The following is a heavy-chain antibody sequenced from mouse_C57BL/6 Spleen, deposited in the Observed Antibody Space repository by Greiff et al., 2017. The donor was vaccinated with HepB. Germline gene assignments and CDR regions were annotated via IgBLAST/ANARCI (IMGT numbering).Heavy chain of an antibody. D-gene: IGHD1-1*01. CDR3: TRWGTVVADWYFDV. Sequence: QVQLQQSGAELVRPGASVTLSCKASGYTFTDYEMHWVKQTPVHGLEWIGAIDPETGGTAYNQKFKGKAILTADKSSSTAYMELRSLTSEDSAVYYCTRWGTVVADWYFDVWGTGTTVTVSS. CDR2: IDPETGGT. J-gene: IGHJ1*03. V-gene: IGHV1-15*01. CDR1: GYTFTDYE.